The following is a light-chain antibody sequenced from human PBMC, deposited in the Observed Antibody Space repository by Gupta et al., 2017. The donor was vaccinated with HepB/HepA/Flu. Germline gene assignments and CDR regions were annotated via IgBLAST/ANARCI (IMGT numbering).Light chain of an antibody. CDR3: AAWDDSLNGSVV. J-gene: IGLJ2*01. V-gene: IGLV1-44*01. Sequence: QSVLTQPPSASGTPGQRVTISCSGSSSNIGSNTVNWYQQRPGTAPKLLIYSMNQRPSGVPARFSGSKSGTSASLAISVLQSEDEADDYCAAWDDSLNGSVVFGGGTKLTVL. CDR1: SSNIGSNT. CDR2: SMN.